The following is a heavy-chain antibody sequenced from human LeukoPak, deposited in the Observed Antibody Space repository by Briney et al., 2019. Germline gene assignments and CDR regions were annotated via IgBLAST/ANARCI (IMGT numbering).Heavy chain of an antibody. D-gene: IGHD3-22*01. CDR3: AKQFGSGYYYGAFDI. CDR2: ISGSGGST. V-gene: IGHV3-23*01. CDR1: GFTFSNYA. J-gene: IGHJ3*02. Sequence: GGSLRLSCAASGFTFSNYAMSWVRQAPGKGLEWVSAISGSGGSTYYADSVKGRFTISRDNSKNTLYLQMNSLRAEDTAVYYCAKQFGSGYYYGAFDIWGQGTMVTVSS.